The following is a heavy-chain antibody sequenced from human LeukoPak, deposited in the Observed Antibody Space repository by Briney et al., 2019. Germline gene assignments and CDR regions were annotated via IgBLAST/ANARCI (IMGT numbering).Heavy chain of an antibody. V-gene: IGHV3-30*02. Sequence: GGSLRLSCAASGFTFSSYGMHWVRQAPGKGLEWVAFIRYDGSNKYYADSVKGRFTISRDNSKNTLYLQMNSLRAEDTAVYYCARDGDYSGMRYFDLWGRGTLVTVSS. D-gene: IGHD4-17*01. CDR3: ARDGDYSGMRYFDL. J-gene: IGHJ2*01. CDR2: IRYDGSNK. CDR1: GFTFSSYG.